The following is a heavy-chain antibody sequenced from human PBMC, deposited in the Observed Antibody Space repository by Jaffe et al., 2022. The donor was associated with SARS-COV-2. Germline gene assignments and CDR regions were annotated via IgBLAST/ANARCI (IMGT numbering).Heavy chain of an antibody. Sequence: EVQLVESGGGLVQPGGSLRLACAASGFTFTTYWMTWVRQAPGKGLEWVANIKQDGSEKYYVDSVKGRFTISRDNAKNSVYLQMNSLRAEDTAVYYCARRGATGNWVAYWGQGTLVTVSS. D-gene: IGHD1-1*01. CDR1: GFTFTTYW. V-gene: IGHV3-7*01. J-gene: IGHJ4*02. CDR3: ARRGATGNWVAY. CDR2: IKQDGSEK.